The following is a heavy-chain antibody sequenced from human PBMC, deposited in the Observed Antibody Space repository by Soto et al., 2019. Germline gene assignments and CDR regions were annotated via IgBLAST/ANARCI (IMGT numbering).Heavy chain of an antibody. CDR1: GFTFSSYW. CDR3: ARSVRALDAFDI. Sequence: HPGGSLRLSCAASGFTFSSYWMHWVRQAPGKGLVWVSRINSDGSSTSYADSVKGRFTISRDNAKNTLYLQMNSLRAEDTAVYYCARSVRALDAFDIWGQGTMVTVSS. J-gene: IGHJ3*02. V-gene: IGHV3-74*01. CDR2: INSDGSST.